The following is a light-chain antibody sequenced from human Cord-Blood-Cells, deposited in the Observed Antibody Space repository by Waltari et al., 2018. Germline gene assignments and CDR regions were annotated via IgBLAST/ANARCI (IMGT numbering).Light chain of an antibody. CDR2: EFS. CDR1: SSDVGGFNY. Sequence: QSALTRPPSASGSPGQSVPIPCTGPSSDVGGFNYVSWYQQHPGKAPKLMIYEFSKRPSGVPDRFSGSKSGNTASLTVSGLQAEDEADYYCSSYAGSNNFVVFGGGTKLTVL. J-gene: IGLJ2*01. CDR3: SSYAGSNNFVV. V-gene: IGLV2-8*01.